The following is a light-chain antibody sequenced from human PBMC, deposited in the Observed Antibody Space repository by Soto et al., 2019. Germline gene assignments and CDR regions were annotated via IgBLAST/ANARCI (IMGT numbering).Light chain of an antibody. CDR2: EVS. CDR3: CSYAGRSTWV. J-gene: IGLJ3*02. Sequence: QSALIQPASVSGSPGQSITISCTGNSSDVGSYNFVSWYQQHPGKAPKLIIYEVSERPSGVSNVFSGSKSGNTASLTISGLQAEDEGDYYCCSYAGRSTWVFGGGTKLTVL. V-gene: IGLV2-23*02. CDR1: SSDVGSYNF.